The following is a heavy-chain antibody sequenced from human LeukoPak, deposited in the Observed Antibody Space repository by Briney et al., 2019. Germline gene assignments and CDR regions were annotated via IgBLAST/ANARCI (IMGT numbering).Heavy chain of an antibody. V-gene: IGHV3-9*03. D-gene: IGHD3-16*01. J-gene: IGHJ4*02. CDR2: ISWNSGSI. Sequence: GGSLRLSCAASGFTFSSYGMHWVRQAPGKGLEWVSGISWNSGSIGYADSVKGRFTISRDNAKNSLYLQMNSLRAEDMALYYCAKERSGGSFDYWGQGTLVTVSS. CDR3: AKERSGGSFDY. CDR1: GFTFSSYG.